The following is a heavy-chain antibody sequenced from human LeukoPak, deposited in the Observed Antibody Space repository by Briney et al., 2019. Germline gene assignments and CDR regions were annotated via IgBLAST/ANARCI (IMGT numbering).Heavy chain of an antibody. V-gene: IGHV1-18*01. D-gene: IGHD6-19*01. J-gene: IGHJ5*01. Sequence: ASVKVSCKASGYTFTSYGISWVRQAPGQGLEWKGWISAYYGHTNYAQKLQGRVTMTTDTSTSTAYMELRSLRSDDTALYYCARDLHSSGWYWFDSWGQGTLVTVSS. CDR1: GYTFTSYG. CDR2: ISAYYGHT. CDR3: ARDLHSSGWYWFDS.